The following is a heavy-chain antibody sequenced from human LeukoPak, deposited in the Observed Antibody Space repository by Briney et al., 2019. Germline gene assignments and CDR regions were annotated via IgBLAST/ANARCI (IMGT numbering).Heavy chain of an antibody. J-gene: IGHJ4*02. CDR3: ASGPPFLKYFEY. CDR1: GFTFNTYV. Sequence: GGSLRLSCAASGFTFNTYVMNWFRQAPGKGLEWVSTISVGAEYIFYADSVKGRFTISRDDSNNALYLQMHSLRAEDTALYYCASGPPFLKYFEYWGQGTLVTVSS. CDR2: ISVGAEYI. V-gene: IGHV3-23*01. D-gene: IGHD3-3*01.